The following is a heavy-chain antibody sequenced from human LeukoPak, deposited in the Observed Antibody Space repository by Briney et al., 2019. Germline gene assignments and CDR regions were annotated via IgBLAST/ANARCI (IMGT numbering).Heavy chain of an antibody. V-gene: IGHV4-39*01. J-gene: IGHJ5*02. CDR2: IYYSGST. CDR1: GGSISSSSYY. Sequence: KPSETLSLTCTVSGGSISSSSYYWGWIRQPPGKGLEWIGSIYYSGSTYYNPSLKSRVTVSVDTSKNQFSLKLSSVTAADTAVYYCARRLASGTSRFDPWGQGTLVTVSS. D-gene: IGHD1-1*01. CDR3: ARRLASGTSRFDP.